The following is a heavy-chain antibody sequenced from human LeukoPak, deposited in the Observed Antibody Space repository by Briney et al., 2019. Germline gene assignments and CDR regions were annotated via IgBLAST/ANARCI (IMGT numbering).Heavy chain of an antibody. J-gene: IGHJ4*02. V-gene: IGHV1-24*01. D-gene: IGHD5-18*01. CDR1: GYTLTELS. CDR3: ARDWQLWANFDY. Sequence: ASVKVSCKVSGYTLTELSMHWVRQAPGKGLEWMGGFDPEDGETIYAQKFQGRVTMTEDTSTDTAYMELSSLRSEDTAVYYCARDWQLWANFDYWGQGTLVTVSS. CDR2: FDPEDGET.